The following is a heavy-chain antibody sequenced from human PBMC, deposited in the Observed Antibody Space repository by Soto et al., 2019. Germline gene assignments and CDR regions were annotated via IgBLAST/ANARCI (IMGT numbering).Heavy chain of an antibody. CDR2: IYYSGTT. CDR1: GYSISSSNW. D-gene: IGHD3-3*01. V-gene: IGHV4-28*03. J-gene: IGHJ5*02. CDR3: ARVYCYLWSDYQGLFDV. Sequence: SETLSLTCAVSGYSISSSNWCGWLRQPPGKGLEWIGYIYYSGTTYYNPSLKSRVTMSVDTSKNQFSLKLTSVTAVDTAVYYCARVYCYLWSDYQGLFDVWGQGTLVTVSS.